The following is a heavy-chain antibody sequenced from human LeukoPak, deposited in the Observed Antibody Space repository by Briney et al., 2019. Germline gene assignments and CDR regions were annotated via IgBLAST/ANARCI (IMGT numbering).Heavy chain of an antibody. CDR2: IYYSGST. CDR1: GGSISSYY. Sequence: SETLSLTCTVPGGSISSYYWSWIRQPPGKGLEWIGYIYYSGSTNYNPSLKSRVTISVDTSKNQFSLKLSSVTAADTAVYYCAREGPDYYDSSGYFLNWFDPWGQGTLVTVSS. D-gene: IGHD3-22*01. V-gene: IGHV4-59*01. J-gene: IGHJ5*02. CDR3: AREGPDYYDSSGYFLNWFDP.